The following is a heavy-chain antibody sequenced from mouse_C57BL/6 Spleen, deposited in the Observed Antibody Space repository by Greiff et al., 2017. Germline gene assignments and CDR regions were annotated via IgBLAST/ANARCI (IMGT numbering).Heavy chain of an antibody. CDR1: GYTFTDYN. CDR2: INPNNGGT. D-gene: IGHD3-2*02. J-gene: IGHJ2*01. CDR3: ARKRDSSGYRDYYDY. V-gene: IGHV1-18*01. Sequence: EVQLQQSGPELVKPGASVKIPCKASGYTFTDYNMDWVKQSHGKSLEWIGDINPNNGGTIYNQKFKGKDTLTVDKSSSTAYMELRSLTSEDTAVYYGARKRDSSGYRDYYDYWGQGTTLTVSS.